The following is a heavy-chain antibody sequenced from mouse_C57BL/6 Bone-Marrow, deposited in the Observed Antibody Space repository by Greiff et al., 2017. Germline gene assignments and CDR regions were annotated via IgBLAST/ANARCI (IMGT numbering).Heavy chain of an antibody. J-gene: IGHJ3*01. V-gene: IGHV1-19*01. D-gene: IGHD2-10*01. CDR1: GYTFTDYY. CDR3: ARCPYYGNYGFDY. Sequence: VQLKQSGPVLVKPGASVKMSCKASGYTFTDYYMNWVTQSHGKSLEWIGVINPYNGGTSYNQKFKGKATLTVDKSSSTAYMELNSLTSEDSAVYYCARCPYYGNYGFDYWGQGTLVTVSA. CDR2: INPYNGGT.